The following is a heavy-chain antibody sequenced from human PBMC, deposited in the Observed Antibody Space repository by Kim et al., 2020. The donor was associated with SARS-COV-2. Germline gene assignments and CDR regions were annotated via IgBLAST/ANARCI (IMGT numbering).Heavy chain of an antibody. CDR3: ARTVGSYGDFDY. V-gene: IGHV4-59*01. J-gene: IGHJ4*02. Sequence: NSNPSLRRRVSISVDTSKNQFSLKLSSVTAADTAVYYCARTVGSYGDFDYWGQGTLVTVSS. D-gene: IGHD2-2*01.